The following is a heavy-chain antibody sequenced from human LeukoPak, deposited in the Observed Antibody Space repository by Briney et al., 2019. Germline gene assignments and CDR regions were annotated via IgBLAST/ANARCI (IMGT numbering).Heavy chain of an antibody. CDR3: ARLHCSTTSCYMGIYFDY. J-gene: IGHJ4*02. CDR2: INPNSGEA. V-gene: IGHV1-2*02. D-gene: IGHD2-2*01. CDR1: GYSFTDYY. Sequence: ASVKVSCRASGYSFTDYYVHWVRQAPGQGLEWMGWINPNSGEAGYAHQFQGRVTMARDKSISTAYMEMSRLRSDDTAVYFCARLHCSTTSCYMGIYFDYWAREPWSPSPQ.